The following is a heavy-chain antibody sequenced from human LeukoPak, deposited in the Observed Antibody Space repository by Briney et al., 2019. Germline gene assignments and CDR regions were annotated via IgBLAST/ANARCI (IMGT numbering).Heavy chain of an antibody. CDR1: GFTFSSYA. Sequence: GRSLRHSCAASGFTFSSYAMHWVRLAPGKGLEWVAVISYDGSNKYYADSVKGRFTISRDNSKNTLYLQMNSLRAEDTAVYYCATVYGLTMTPLHDYWGQGTLVTVSS. D-gene: IGHD3-22*01. V-gene: IGHV3-30-3*01. J-gene: IGHJ4*02. CDR2: ISYDGSNK. CDR3: ATVYGLTMTPLHDY.